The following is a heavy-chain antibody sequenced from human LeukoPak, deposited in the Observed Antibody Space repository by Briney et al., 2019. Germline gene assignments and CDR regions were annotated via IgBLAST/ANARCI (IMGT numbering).Heavy chain of an antibody. CDR2: MNPNSGNT. Sequence: GASVKVSCKASGYTFTSYDINWVRQATGQGLEWMGWMNPNSGNTGYAQKFQGRVTITRNTSISTAYMELSSLRSEDTAVYYCARVSDIAVAGRSLSEFFYWGQGTLVTVSS. V-gene: IGHV1-8*03. CDR1: GYTFTSYD. J-gene: IGHJ4*02. D-gene: IGHD6-19*01. CDR3: ARVSDIAVAGRSLSEFFY.